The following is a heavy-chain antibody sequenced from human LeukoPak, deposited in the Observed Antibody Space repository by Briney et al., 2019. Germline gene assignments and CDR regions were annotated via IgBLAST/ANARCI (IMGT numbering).Heavy chain of an antibody. D-gene: IGHD2-8*02. Sequence: GGSLRLSCAASGFTFSSYAMTWVRQAPGRGLEWVSSIVGSGGGTYYADSVKGRFTISRDNSWNTQYLHMNSLRAEDTAVYYCAKYRYCTATSCPGVFDYWGQGTLVTVSS. CDR3: AKYRYCTATSCPGVFDY. CDR2: IVGSGGGT. V-gene: IGHV3-23*01. CDR1: GFTFSSYA. J-gene: IGHJ4*02.